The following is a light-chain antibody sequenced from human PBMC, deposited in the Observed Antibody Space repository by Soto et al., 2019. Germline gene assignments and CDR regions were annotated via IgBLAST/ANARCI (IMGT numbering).Light chain of an antibody. CDR2: GAS. CDR3: QQRSDWPPSLT. Sequence: IVLTQSPGTLSLSPGERATLSCRASQSVSSNLVWYQQKPGQAPRLLIYGASSRATGIPDRFSGSGSGTDFTLTISRLEPEDSAVYYCQQRSDWPPSLTFGGGTKVDIK. J-gene: IGKJ4*01. CDR1: QSVSSN. V-gene: IGKV3D-20*02.